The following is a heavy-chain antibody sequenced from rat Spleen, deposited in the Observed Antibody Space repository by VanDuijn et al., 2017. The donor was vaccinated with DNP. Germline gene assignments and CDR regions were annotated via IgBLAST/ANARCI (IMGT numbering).Heavy chain of an antibody. J-gene: IGHJ1*01. Sequence: EVRLVESGGGLVQPGRSLKLSCAASGFTFSDYYMAWVRQAPTKGLEWVASISHDGGTTYYRDSVKGRFTVSRDNERSSLYLQMDSLTSEDTATYYCTTTGFPGYHYYWHFDFWGPGTMVTVSS. CDR3: TTTGFPGYHYYWHFDF. CDR2: ISHDGGTT. CDR1: GFTFSDYY. V-gene: IGHV5-20*01. D-gene: IGHD1-4*01.